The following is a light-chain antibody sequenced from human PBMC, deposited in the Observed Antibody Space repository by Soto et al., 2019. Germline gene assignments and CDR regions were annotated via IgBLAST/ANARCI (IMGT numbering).Light chain of an antibody. CDR3: QHYNNYPVT. CDR2: KAS. V-gene: IGKV1-5*03. Sequence: DIQMTQSPSTLSASVGDRVTITCRASQSISVWLAWYQQKPGKAPKLLIYKASYLESGVPSRFSGGGSGTEFTLTISSLQPDDFATYYCQHYNNYPVTFGGGTKVEIK. CDR1: QSISVW. J-gene: IGKJ4*01.